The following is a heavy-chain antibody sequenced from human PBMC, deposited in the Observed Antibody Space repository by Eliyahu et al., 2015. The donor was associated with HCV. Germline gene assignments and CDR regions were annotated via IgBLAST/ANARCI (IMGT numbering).Heavy chain of an antibody. Sequence: EVQLVQSGAEVKKPGESLKISCKGSGYSFSXYWIGWVRQXPGKGLEWVGIIYPDDSDTRYSPSFQGQVTISGDKSINTAYLQWSSLEASDSAMYYCARQQGDYYQSDGYFHFFDYWGQGTLVTVSS. CDR1: GYSFSXYW. D-gene: IGHD3-22*01. J-gene: IGHJ4*02. CDR2: IYPDDSDT. V-gene: IGHV5-51*01. CDR3: ARQQGDYYQSDGYFHFFDY.